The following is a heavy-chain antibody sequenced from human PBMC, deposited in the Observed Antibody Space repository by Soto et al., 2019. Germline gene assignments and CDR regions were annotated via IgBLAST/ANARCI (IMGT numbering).Heavy chain of an antibody. CDR3: AKERLELTTNFDY. J-gene: IGHJ4*02. Sequence: GVSLRLSCAASGFTCSSYARSWVRQAPGKGLEWVSAISGSGGSTYYADSVKGRFTISRDNSKNTLYLQMNSLRAEDTAVYYCAKERLELTTNFDYWGQGTLVTVSS. CDR2: ISGSGGST. CDR1: GFTCSSYA. V-gene: IGHV3-23*01. D-gene: IGHD1-7*01.